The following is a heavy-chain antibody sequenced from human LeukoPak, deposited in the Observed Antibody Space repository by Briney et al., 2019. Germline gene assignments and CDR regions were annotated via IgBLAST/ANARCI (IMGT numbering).Heavy chain of an antibody. D-gene: IGHD3-10*01. V-gene: IGHV6-1*01. CDR1: GDSVSSSSVA. Sequence: SQTLSLTCAISGDSVSSSSVAWNWIRQSPSRGLEWLGRTYYRSKWYNDYAESVKSRITINADTSKNQFSLHLTSVTPEDTALYYCARGDYGSGSYYQVVDYWGQGTLVTVSS. CDR2: TYYRSKWYN. J-gene: IGHJ4*02. CDR3: ARGDYGSGSYYQVVDY.